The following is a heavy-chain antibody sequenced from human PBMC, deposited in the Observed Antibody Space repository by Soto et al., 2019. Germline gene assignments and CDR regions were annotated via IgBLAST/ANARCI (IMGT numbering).Heavy chain of an antibody. CDR1: GFSLSNARMG. CDR3: ARILDYYYGMDV. Sequence: QVTLKESGPVLVKPTETLTLTCTVSGFSLSNARMGVSWIRQPPGKAMEWLAHIFSNDEKSYSTSLKSRLTISKYTSKSQVVRTMTYMDPVDTATDYCARILDYYYGMDVWGQGSTVSFSS. CDR2: IFSNDEK. J-gene: IGHJ6*02. V-gene: IGHV2-26*01.